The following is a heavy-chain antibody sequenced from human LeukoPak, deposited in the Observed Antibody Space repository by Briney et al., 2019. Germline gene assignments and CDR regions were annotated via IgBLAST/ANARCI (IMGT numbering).Heavy chain of an antibody. D-gene: IGHD3-10*01. J-gene: IGHJ4*02. Sequence: ASVKVSCKASGYTFTSYAMNWVRQAPGQGLEWMGWINTNTGNPTYAQGFTGRFVFSLDTSVSTAYLQISSLKAEDTAVYYCARAPKSLYGSGTPRRYFDYWGQGTLVTVFS. CDR2: INTNTGNP. V-gene: IGHV7-4-1*02. CDR3: ARAPKSLYGSGTPRRYFDY. CDR1: GYTFTSYA.